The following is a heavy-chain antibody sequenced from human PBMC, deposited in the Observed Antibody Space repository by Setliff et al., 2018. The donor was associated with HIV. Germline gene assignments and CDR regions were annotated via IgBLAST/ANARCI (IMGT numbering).Heavy chain of an antibody. CDR1: GYTFTSYA. CDR2: INTKTGNP. D-gene: IGHD3-10*01. J-gene: IGHJ4*02. CDR3: ARAPFLQFFRGSPYYFDY. V-gene: IGHV7-4-1*02. Sequence: AASVKVSCKASGYTFTSYAMNWVRQAPGQGLEWLGWINTKTGNPTYVQGFPGQFVFSLDTSVSTAYLEISSLKAEDTAVYYCARAPFLQFFRGSPYYFDYWGQGSLVTVSS.